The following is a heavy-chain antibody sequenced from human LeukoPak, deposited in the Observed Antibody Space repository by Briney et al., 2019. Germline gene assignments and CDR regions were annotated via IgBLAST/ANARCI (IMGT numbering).Heavy chain of an antibody. Sequence: PSQTLSLTCTVSGGSISSGSYYWSWIRQPAGKGLEWIGRIYTSGSTNYNPSLKSRVTISVDTSKNQFSLKLSSVTAADTAVYYCARDYYDSGGYYHVNWFDPWGQGTLVTVSS. J-gene: IGHJ5*02. CDR3: ARDYYDSGGYYHVNWFDP. CDR1: GGSISSGSYY. D-gene: IGHD3-22*01. CDR2: IYTSGST. V-gene: IGHV4-61*02.